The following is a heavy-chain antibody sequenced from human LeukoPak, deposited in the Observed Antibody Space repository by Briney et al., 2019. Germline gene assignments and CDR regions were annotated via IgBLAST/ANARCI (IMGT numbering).Heavy chain of an antibody. CDR2: IWYDGSNK. CDR3: ARDRVGASD. J-gene: IGHJ4*02. D-gene: IGHD1-26*01. V-gene: IGHV3-33*01. CDR1: GFTFSSYG. Sequence: GGSLRLSCAASGFTFSSYGMHWVRQAPGKGLEWVAVIWYDGSNKYYADSVKGRFTISRDNSKSTLYLQMNSLRAEDTAVYYCARDRVGASDWGQGTLVTVSS.